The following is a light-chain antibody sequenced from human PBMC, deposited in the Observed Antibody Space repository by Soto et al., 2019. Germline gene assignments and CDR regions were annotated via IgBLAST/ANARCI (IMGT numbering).Light chain of an antibody. CDR3: SSYTSSSTLYV. CDR1: SSDVATYDY. V-gene: IGLV2-14*01. Sequence: QSALTQPAFVSGSPGQSITISCTGTSSDVATYDYVSWYQQHPGKPPKLMVYDVNNRPSGASNRFSGARSGNTASLSITGLQAEDEADYYCSSYTSSSTLYVFGPGTKVTLL. J-gene: IGLJ1*01. CDR2: DVN.